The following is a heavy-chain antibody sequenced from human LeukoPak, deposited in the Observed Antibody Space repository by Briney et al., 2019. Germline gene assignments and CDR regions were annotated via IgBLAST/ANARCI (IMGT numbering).Heavy chain of an antibody. J-gene: IGHJ5*02. V-gene: IGHV4-34*01. D-gene: IGHD3-22*01. CDR3: ATEVAATNYDSSGYYL. Sequence: PSETRSLTCAVYGGSFSGYYWSWIRQPPGKWLEWIGEINHSGSTNYNPSLKSRVTISVDTSKNQFSLKLSSVTAADTAVYYCATEVAATNYDSSGYYLWGQGTLVTVSS. CDR2: INHSGST. CDR1: GGSFSGYY.